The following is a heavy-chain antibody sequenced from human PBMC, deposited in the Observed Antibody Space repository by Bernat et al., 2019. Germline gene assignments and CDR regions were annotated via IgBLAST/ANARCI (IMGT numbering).Heavy chain of an antibody. V-gene: IGHV3-53*02. Sequence: EVQLVETGGGLIQPGGSLRLSCAASGFTVSSNFMSWVRQAPGKGLEWVSVIYSGGHTKYADSVKGRFTISRDNAENSLYLQMDSLRAEDTAVYYCARDPYNWKYGSTFDYWGQGTLVTVSS. CDR2: IYSGGHT. D-gene: IGHD1-7*01. CDR1: GFTVSSNF. J-gene: IGHJ4*02. CDR3: ARDPYNWKYGSTFDY.